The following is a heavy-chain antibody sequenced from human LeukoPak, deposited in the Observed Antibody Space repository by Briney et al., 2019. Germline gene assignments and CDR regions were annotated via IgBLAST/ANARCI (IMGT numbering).Heavy chain of an antibody. Sequence: PGGSLRLSCAASGFTFGNYWMHWVRQAPGKGLMWVSRINGDGTTPRDADSVKGRFTTSRDNAKNTLFLQMNSLRAEDTAVYFCAREWKGALDFWGQGTLVTVSS. D-gene: IGHD1-1*01. CDR1: GFTFGNYW. CDR3: AREWKGALDF. V-gene: IGHV3-74*01. J-gene: IGHJ4*02. CDR2: INGDGTTP.